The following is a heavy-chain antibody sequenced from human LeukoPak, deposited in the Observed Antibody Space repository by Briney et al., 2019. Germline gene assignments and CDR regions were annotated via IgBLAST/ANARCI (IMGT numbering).Heavy chain of an antibody. CDR1: GFTFSVYG. Sequence: GGSLRLSCAASGFTFSVYGMHWVRQAPDKGLGWVAFIRYDGSNEYYVDSVKGRFTVSRDNSKNTLYLQMNSLRAEDTAVYYCTKSFWSGYTYYFDYWGQGTLVTVSS. J-gene: IGHJ4*02. D-gene: IGHD3-3*01. V-gene: IGHV3-30*02. CDR2: IRYDGSNE. CDR3: TKSFWSGYTYYFDY.